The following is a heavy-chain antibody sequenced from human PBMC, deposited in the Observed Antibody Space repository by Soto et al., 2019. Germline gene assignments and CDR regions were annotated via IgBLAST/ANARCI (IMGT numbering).Heavy chain of an antibody. V-gene: IGHV4-59*08. D-gene: IGHD3-10*01. Sequence: SETLSLTCTVSGGSISSYYWSWIRQPPGKGLEWIGYIYYSGSTNYNPSLKSRVTISVDTSKNQFSLKLSSVTAADTAVYYCASLWFGELSGVDYWGQGTLVTVSS. CDR1: GGSISSYY. J-gene: IGHJ4*02. CDR3: ASLWFGELSGVDY. CDR2: IYYSGST.